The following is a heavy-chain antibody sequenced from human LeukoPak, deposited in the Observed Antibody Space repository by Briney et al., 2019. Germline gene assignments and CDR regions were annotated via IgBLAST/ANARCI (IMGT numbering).Heavy chain of an antibody. CDR3: ARHVRSSPFDY. Sequence: GESLKISCKGLGYSFSSYWNAWVRQRPGKGLEWMGIIYPGGSETRYDPSFQGQVTISADSSTSTAYLQWSSLRASDTAMYYCARHVRSSPFDYWGQGTLVTVSS. J-gene: IGHJ4*02. V-gene: IGHV5-51*01. CDR1: GYSFSSYW. CDR2: IYPGGSET. D-gene: IGHD2-2*01.